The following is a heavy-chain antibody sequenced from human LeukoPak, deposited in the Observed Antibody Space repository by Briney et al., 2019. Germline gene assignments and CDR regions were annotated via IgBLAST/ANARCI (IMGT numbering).Heavy chain of an antibody. CDR2: IYSGGST. J-gene: IGHJ4*02. Sequence: PGGSLRLSCAASGFTVSSNYMNWVRQAPGKGLERVSVIYSGGSTYYADSAKGRFTISRDNSKNTLYLQMNSLRPEDTAVYYCARDNFWSGYYGYWGQGTLVTVSS. CDR1: GFTVSSNY. CDR3: ARDNFWSGYYGY. D-gene: IGHD3-3*01. V-gene: IGHV3-66*02.